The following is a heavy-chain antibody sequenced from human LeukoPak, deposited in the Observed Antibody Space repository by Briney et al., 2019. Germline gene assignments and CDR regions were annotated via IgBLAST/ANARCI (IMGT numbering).Heavy chain of an antibody. CDR1: GFTFSSYS. J-gene: IGHJ4*02. D-gene: IGHD3-3*01. CDR3: AKDHYWSIDY. Sequence: GGSLRLSCAASGFTFSSYSMNWVRQAPGKGLEWVSSTSSSSSYIYYADSVKGRFTISRDNAKNTLYLQMNSLRAEDTGVYYCAKDHYWSIDYWGRGTLVTVSS. V-gene: IGHV3-21*01. CDR2: TSSSSSYI.